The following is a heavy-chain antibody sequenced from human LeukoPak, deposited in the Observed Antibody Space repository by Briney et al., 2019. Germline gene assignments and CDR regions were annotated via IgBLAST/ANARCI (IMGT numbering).Heavy chain of an antibody. CDR2: IYHTGST. CDR1: GGSVSDYY. CDR3: ARRPRPPSSGWYYYYYMDV. J-gene: IGHJ6*03. V-gene: IGHV4-59*02. Sequence: SETLSLTCTISGGSVSDYYWSWIRQSPGKGLEWIGYIYHTGSTSYSPSLKSRVTLSVDTSKNQFSLKLSSVTAADTAVYYCARRPRPPSSGWYYYYYMDVWGKGTTVTISS. D-gene: IGHD6-25*01.